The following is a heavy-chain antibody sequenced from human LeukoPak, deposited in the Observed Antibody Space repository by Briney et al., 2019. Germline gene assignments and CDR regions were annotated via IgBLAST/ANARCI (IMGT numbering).Heavy chain of an antibody. CDR3: AILLGGGPAATPFDY. D-gene: IGHD2-2*01. J-gene: IGHJ4*02. CDR1: GYSFTGYW. Sequence: GESLKISCXGSGYSFTGYWIGWVRQMPGKGLKWMGIIYPGDSDTRYSPSFQGQVTISADKSISTAYLQWSSLQASDTAMYYCAILLGGGPAATPFDYWGQGTLVTVSS. CDR2: IYPGDSDT. V-gene: IGHV5-51*01.